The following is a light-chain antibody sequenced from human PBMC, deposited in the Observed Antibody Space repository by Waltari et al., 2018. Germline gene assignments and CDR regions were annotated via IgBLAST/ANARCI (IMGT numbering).Light chain of an antibody. CDR1: SSDVGGYNY. V-gene: IGLV2-14*01. CDR3: ASYTSSSTLV. J-gene: IGLJ2*01. Sequence: PASVSGSPGQSITISCTGTSSDVGGYNYVSWYQRHPGKAPKLMIYEVSNRPSGVSNRFSGSKSGNTASLTISGLQAEDEADYYCASYTSSSTLVFGGGTKLTVL. CDR2: EVS.